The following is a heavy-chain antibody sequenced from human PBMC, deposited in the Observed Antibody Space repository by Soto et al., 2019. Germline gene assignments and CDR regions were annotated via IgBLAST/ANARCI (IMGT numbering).Heavy chain of an antibody. CDR3: TTLRLDP. CDR2: VNPNTGVT. D-gene: IGHD3-9*01. V-gene: IGHV1-2*02. Sequence: QVQLVQSGSEVKKPGASVKVPCQASGYTFPASYMNWVRKAPGQGLEWMGWVNPNTGVTKYAQKFQGRVTMTRDTSINTAYMELSGLTSDDTAVYYCTTLRLDPWGQGTLVTVSS. CDR1: GYTFPASY. J-gene: IGHJ5*02.